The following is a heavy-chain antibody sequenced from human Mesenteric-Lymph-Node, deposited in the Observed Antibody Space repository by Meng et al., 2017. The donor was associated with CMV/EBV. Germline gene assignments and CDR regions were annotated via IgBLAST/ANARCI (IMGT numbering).Heavy chain of an antibody. J-gene: IGHJ4*02. CDR1: GGSISSSIYY. D-gene: IGHD5-18*01. Sequence: GSLRLSCTVSGGSISSSIYYWGWIRQPPGKGLEWIGTIYYSGSTYYNPSLKSRVTISVDTSKNQFSLKLSSVTAADTAVYYCASRAPAMVFDYWGQGTLVTVSS. V-gene: IGHV4-39*07. CDR2: IYYSGST. CDR3: ASRAPAMVFDY.